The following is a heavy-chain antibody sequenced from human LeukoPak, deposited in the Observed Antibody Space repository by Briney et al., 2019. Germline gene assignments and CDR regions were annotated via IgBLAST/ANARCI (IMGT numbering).Heavy chain of an antibody. CDR2: IYYSGST. CDR3: ARYYYDSSGYSTLDY. Sequence: SETLSLTCTVSGGSISGYYWSWIRQPPGKGLEWIGYIYYSGSTNYNPSLKSRVTISVDTSKNQFSLKLSSVTAADTAVYYCARYYYDSSGYSTLDYWGQGTLVTVSS. J-gene: IGHJ4*02. CDR1: GGSISGYY. D-gene: IGHD3-22*01. V-gene: IGHV4-59*08.